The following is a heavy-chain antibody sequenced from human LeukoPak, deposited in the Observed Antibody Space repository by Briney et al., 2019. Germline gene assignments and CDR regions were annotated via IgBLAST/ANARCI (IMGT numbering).Heavy chain of an antibody. D-gene: IGHD2-8*01. Sequence: GGSLRLSCAASGFTFRSYAMHWVRQAPGKGLEWVALISYDGSDKSYADSVKGRFTISRDNSKNTLYLQVSSLRAEDTAVCYCAKANGAYYYGMDVWGQGTTVTVSS. V-gene: IGHV3-30*04. CDR1: GFTFRSYA. J-gene: IGHJ6*02. CDR3: AKANGAYYYGMDV. CDR2: ISYDGSDK.